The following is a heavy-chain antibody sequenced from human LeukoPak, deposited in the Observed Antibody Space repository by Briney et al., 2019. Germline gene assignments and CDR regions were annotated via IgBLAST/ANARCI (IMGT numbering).Heavy chain of an antibody. V-gene: IGHV3-30*01. CDR3: ARNPLKYCSSTSCYLFDY. J-gene: IGHJ4*02. D-gene: IGHD2-2*01. Sequence: GGSLRLSCAASGFTFSSYAMHWVRQAPGKGLEWVAVISYDGSNKYYADSVKGRFTLSRDNSKNTLYLQMNSLRAEDTAVYYCARNPLKYCSSTSCYLFDYWGQGTLVTVSS. CDR2: ISYDGSNK. CDR1: GFTFSSYA.